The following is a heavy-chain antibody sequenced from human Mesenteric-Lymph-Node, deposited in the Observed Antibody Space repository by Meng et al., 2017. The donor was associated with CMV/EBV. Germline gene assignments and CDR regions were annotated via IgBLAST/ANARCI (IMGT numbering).Heavy chain of an antibody. CDR3: ASSRATYYYYALDV. CDR2: IHWNGGST. J-gene: IGHJ6*02. Sequence: GESLKISCAASGFTFDDYGMSWLRQAPGKGLEWVSGIHWNGGSTGYADSVKGRFTISRDNDKNSLYLQMNSLRVEDTALYYCASSRATYYYYALDVWGQGTTVTVSS. CDR1: GFTFDDYG. V-gene: IGHV3-20*04. D-gene: IGHD1-26*01.